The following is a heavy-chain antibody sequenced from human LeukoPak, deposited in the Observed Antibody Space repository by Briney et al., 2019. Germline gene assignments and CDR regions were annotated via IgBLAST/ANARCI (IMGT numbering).Heavy chain of an antibody. CDR3: ARLGYNDILTGYLDY. J-gene: IGHJ4*02. CDR2: IYPGDSDT. D-gene: IGHD3-9*01. Sequence: GESLKISCKGSGYSFTSYWIGWVRQMPGKGLEWMGIIYPGDSDTRYSPSFQGQVTISADKSISTAYLQWSSLKASDTAMYYCARLGYNDILTGYLDYWGQGTLVTVSS. CDR1: GYSFTSYW. V-gene: IGHV5-51*01.